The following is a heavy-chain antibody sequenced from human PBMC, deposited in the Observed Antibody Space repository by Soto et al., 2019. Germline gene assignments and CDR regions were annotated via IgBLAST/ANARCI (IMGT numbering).Heavy chain of an antibody. V-gene: IGHV4-4*07. CDR3: ARDRSDYDILTGPYFDY. CDR1: GGSISSYY. CDR2: IYTSGST. D-gene: IGHD3-9*01. Sequence: SETLSLTCTVSGGSISSYYWSWIRQPPGKGLEWIGRIYTSGSTNYNPYLKSRVTMSVDTSKNQFYLKLSSVTAADTAVYYCARDRSDYDILTGPYFDYWGQGTLVTVSS. J-gene: IGHJ4*02.